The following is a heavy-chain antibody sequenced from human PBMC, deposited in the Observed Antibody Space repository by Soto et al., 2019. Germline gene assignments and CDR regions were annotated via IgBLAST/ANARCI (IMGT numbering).Heavy chain of an antibody. V-gene: IGHV3-15*01. J-gene: IGHJ3*02. CDR2: IKSKTDGGTT. D-gene: IGHD5-18*01. CDR3: ASLVRGYSYGPDSNDAFDI. Sequence: VQLVESGGGVVQPGRSLRLSCAASGFTFSNAWMSWVRQAPGKGLEWVGRIKSKTDGGTTDYAAPVKGRFTISRDDSKNTLYLQMNSLKTEDTAVYYCASLVRGYSYGPDSNDAFDIWGQGTMVTVSS. CDR1: GFTFSNAW.